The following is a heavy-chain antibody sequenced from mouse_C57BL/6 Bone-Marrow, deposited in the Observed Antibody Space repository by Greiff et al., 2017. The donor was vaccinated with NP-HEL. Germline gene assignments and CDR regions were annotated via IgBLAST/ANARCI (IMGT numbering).Heavy chain of an antibody. V-gene: IGHV5-4*01. Sequence: DVKLVESGGFFFQPGGSLKLSCAASGFTFSSYAMSWVRQTPETTRSSVPHLCYGGSYTDYPDNVKGRFTISRDNAKNNLYLQMSHLKSEDTAMYYCARDGYYGAYWGQGTLVTVSA. CDR3: ARDGYYGAY. D-gene: IGHD2-3*01. CDR1: GFTFSSYA. J-gene: IGHJ3*01. CDR2: LCYGGSYT.